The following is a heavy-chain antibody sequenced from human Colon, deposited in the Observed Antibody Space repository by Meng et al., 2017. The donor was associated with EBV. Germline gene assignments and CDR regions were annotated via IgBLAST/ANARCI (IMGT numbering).Heavy chain of an antibody. CDR1: GAPLSSHY. D-gene: IGHD3-22*01. V-gene: IGHV4-59*08. CDR3: ARYKLFDPSGSQHWYFDL. CDR2: IHYSGGT. J-gene: IGHJ2*01. Sequence: SDRRLVNHSQALPLTCTLVGAPLSSHYWGCIRQSPGKGLEWIGYIHYSGGTANYNPSLKSRVTISVDTSKNQFSLTLSSVAAADTAVYYCARYKLFDPSGSQHWYFDLWGRGTLVTVSS.